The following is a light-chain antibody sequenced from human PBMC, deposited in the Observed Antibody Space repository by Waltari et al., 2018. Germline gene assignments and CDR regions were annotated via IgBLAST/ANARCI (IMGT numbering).Light chain of an antibody. J-gene: IGLJ3*02. CDR3: CSYAGIWV. CDR1: GSDVGDFNS. V-gene: IGLV2-11*01. CDR2: DVT. Sequence: QSALTQPRSVSGSPGQSGTISCAGTGSDVGDFNSVSWYQQHPGKAPKLVIFDVTKRPSGVPDRFSGSKSGTSASLTVSGLQAEDEADYYCCSYAGIWVFGGGTKLTVL.